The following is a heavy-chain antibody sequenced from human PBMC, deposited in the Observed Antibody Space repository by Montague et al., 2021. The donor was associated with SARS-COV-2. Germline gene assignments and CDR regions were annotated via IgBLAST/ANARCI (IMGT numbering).Heavy chain of an antibody. Sequence: PALVKPTQTLTLTCTSSGFSLSTSGVGVGWIRQPPGKALEWLALIYWNDDKRYSPSLKSRLTITKDTSKNQVVLTMTNMDPVDTATYYCARTRDCGNSYGSCTDAFDVWGQGTMVTVSS. CDR1: GFSLSTSGVG. V-gene: IGHV2-5*01. CDR2: IYWNDDK. D-gene: IGHD5-18*01. J-gene: IGHJ3*01. CDR3: ARTRDCGNSYGSCTDAFDV.